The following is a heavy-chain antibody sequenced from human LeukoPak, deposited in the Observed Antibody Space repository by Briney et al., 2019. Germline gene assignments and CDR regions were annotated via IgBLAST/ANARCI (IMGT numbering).Heavy chain of an antibody. D-gene: IGHD3-10*01. Sequence: SETLSLTCTVAGGSISGYFWSWIRQPPGKGLEWIGFIHYSGSTNYNPSLKSRVTISLDTSKDQFSLKLSSVTAADTAVYYCARYGARNYYPYDSWGQGTLVTVSS. CDR1: GGSISGYF. J-gene: IGHJ4*02. CDR3: ARYGARNYYPYDS. V-gene: IGHV4-59*08. CDR2: IHYSGST.